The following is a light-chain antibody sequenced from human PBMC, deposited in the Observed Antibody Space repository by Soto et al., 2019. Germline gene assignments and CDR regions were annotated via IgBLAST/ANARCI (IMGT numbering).Light chain of an antibody. CDR1: SSDVGGYNY. Sequence: QSVLTQPPSASGSPGQSVTISCTGASSDVGGYNYVSWYQQHPGKAPELMIYEVSKRPSGVPDRFSGPKSGNTASLTVSGLQAEDEADYYCSSYAGSNNLVVFGGGTQLTVL. CDR2: EVS. J-gene: IGLJ2*01. CDR3: SSYAGSNNLVV. V-gene: IGLV2-8*01.